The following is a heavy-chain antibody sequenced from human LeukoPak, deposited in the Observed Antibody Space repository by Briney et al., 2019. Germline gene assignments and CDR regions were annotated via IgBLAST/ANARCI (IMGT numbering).Heavy chain of an antibody. J-gene: IGHJ4*02. D-gene: IGHD1-26*01. Sequence: GGSLRLSCAASGFTFSSYAMHWVRQAPGKGLEWVAVISYDGSNKYYADSVKGRFTISRDNSKNTLYLQMNSLRAEDTAVYYCARDSDSFVELLHYFDYWGQGTLVTVSS. CDR3: ARDSDSFVELLHYFDY. V-gene: IGHV3-30-3*01. CDR2: ISYDGSNK. CDR1: GFTFSSYA.